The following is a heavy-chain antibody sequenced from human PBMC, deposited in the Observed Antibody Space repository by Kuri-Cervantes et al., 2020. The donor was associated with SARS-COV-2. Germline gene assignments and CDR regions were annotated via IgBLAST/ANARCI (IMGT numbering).Heavy chain of an antibody. CDR1: GFSLSTSGVG. D-gene: IGHD3-3*01. CDR2: IYWNDDK. V-gene: IGHV2-5*01. CDR3: AHRRGIGPSAHYDFRSGTLLQTYYFDY. Sequence: SGPTLVKPTQTLTLTCTFSGFSLSTSGVGVGWIRQPPGKALEWLALIYWNDDKRYSPSLKSRLTITKDTSKNQVVLTMTNMDPVDTATYYCAHRRGIGPSAHYDFRSGTLLQTYYFDYWGQGTLVTVSS. J-gene: IGHJ4*02.